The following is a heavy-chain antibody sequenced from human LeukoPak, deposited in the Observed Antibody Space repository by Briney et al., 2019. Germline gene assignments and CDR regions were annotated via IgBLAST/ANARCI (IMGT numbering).Heavy chain of an antibody. V-gene: IGHV3-7*01. CDR1: GFTFSNSW. J-gene: IGHJ4*02. Sequence: GGSLRLSCAGSGFTFSNSWMSWVRQAPGKGLECVANIKADGSEKHYGDSVKGRFTIYRDNGEKSVYLQMNSLRAEDTAVYYCARAIYGGPFDYWGQGTLVTVSS. CDR2: IKADGSEK. D-gene: IGHD4-17*01. CDR3: ARAIYGGPFDY.